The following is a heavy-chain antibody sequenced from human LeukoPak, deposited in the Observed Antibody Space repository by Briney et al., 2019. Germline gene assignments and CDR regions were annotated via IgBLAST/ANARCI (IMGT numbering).Heavy chain of an antibody. CDR3: AKEPDIVVVPAAEFDY. CDR2: IGGSGGST. J-gene: IGHJ4*02. D-gene: IGHD2-2*01. Sequence: GGSLRLSCAASGFTFSSYAMSWVRQAPGKGLEWVSAIGGSGGSTYYADSVKGRFTISRDNSKNTLYLQMNSLRAEDTAVYYCAKEPDIVVVPAAEFDYWGQGTLVTVSS. V-gene: IGHV3-23*01. CDR1: GFTFSSYA.